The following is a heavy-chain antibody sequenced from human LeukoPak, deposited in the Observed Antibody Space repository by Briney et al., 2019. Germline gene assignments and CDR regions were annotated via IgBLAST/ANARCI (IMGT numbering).Heavy chain of an antibody. D-gene: IGHD5-24*01. CDR1: GFTFSNYW. Sequence: GGSLRLSCAASGFTFSNYWMHWVRHAPGKGLVWVSRIKNDGSSTNYADSVKGRSTISRDNAKNTLYLQINSLRAEDTAVYYCVRDAWMASTPLDYWGQGTLVTVSS. CDR3: VRDAWMASTPLDY. CDR2: IKNDGSST. V-gene: IGHV3-74*01. J-gene: IGHJ4*02.